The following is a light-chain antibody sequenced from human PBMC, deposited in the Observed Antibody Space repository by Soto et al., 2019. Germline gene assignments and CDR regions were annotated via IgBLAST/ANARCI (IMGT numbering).Light chain of an antibody. CDR1: QSVSSSY. J-gene: IGKJ1*01. Sequence: ETVLTQSLGTWSLSPCQCATPSCSVSQSVSSSYLAWYQQKPGQAPRLLIYGASGRATGIPDRFSGSGSGTDFTLTISRLEPEDFAVYYCQQYGSSLWTFGQGTKVDIK. V-gene: IGKV3-20*01. CDR3: QQYGSSLWT. CDR2: GAS.